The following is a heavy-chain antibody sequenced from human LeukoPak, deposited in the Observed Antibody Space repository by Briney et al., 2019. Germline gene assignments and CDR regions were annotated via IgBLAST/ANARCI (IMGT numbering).Heavy chain of an antibody. V-gene: IGHV1-2*02. CDR1: GYTFTVYY. CDR3: ARSYYYGSGELDY. Sequence: ASVTVSFKASGYTFTVYYMHWVRRAPGQGLEWMGWINPNSGGTNYAQKFQGRVTMTRDTSISTAYMELSRLRSDDTAVYYCARSYYYGSGELDYWGQGTLVTVSS. D-gene: IGHD3-10*01. CDR2: INPNSGGT. J-gene: IGHJ4*02.